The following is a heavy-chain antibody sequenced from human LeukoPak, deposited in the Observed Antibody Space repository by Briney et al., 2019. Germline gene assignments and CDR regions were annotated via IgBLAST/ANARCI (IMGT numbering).Heavy chain of an antibody. V-gene: IGHV4-59*01. CDR1: VSSNSSYY. D-gene: IGHD3-10*01. CDR2: IYYSGST. J-gene: IGHJ4*02. Sequence: PSETLSLTCTGSVSSNSSYYCSWIRQPPGKELEWIGYIYYSGSTNYNPSLKSRVTISVDTSKNQFSLKLGSVTAADTAVYYCAAGYGSGSDDYWPQETLVTVSS. CDR3: AAGYGSGSDDY.